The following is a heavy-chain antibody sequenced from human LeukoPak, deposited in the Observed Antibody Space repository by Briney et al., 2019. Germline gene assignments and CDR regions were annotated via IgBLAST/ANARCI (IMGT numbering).Heavy chain of an antibody. Sequence: SETLSLTCAVYGGSFSGYYWSWIRQPPGKGLEWIGYIYYSGGTNYNPSLKSRVTISVDTSKNQFSLKLSSVTAADTAVYYCARQFFGAGPPYFDYWGQGNMVSVSS. CDR2: IYYSGGT. J-gene: IGHJ4*02. CDR3: ARQFFGAGPPYFDY. D-gene: IGHD3-16*01. V-gene: IGHV4-59*08. CDR1: GGSFSGYY.